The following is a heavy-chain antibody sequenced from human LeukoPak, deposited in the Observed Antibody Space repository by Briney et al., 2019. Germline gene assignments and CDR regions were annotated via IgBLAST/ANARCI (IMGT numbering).Heavy chain of an antibody. V-gene: IGHV4-39*01. J-gene: IGHJ6*03. D-gene: IGHD2-2*01. CDR3: ARHVSYCSSANCYRSYYYYMDV. Sequence: SETLSLTCVVSGDSISGSNFYWGWIRQSPGKGLEWIGSIDYSGTTYYSSSLKSRVTLSVDTPNNQFSLTLTYLTAADTAVYYCARHVSYCSSANCYRSYYYYMDVWDKGTTVTISS. CDR2: IDYSGTT. CDR1: GDSISGSNFY.